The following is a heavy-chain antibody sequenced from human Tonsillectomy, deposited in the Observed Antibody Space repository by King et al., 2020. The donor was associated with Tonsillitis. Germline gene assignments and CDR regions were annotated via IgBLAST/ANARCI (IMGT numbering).Heavy chain of an antibody. CDR2: ISASGGST. Sequence: VQLVESGGGLVQPGGSLRLSCAASGFTFSSYAMSWVRQAPGKGLEWVSGISASGGSTYYADSVKGRFTISRDNSKNTLYLQMNSLRAEDTAVYYCAKDRTNPLGLDWFDPWGQGTLVTVSS. J-gene: IGHJ5*02. CDR3: AKDRTNPLGLDWFDP. D-gene: IGHD2-2*01. V-gene: IGHV3-23*04. CDR1: GFTFSSYA.